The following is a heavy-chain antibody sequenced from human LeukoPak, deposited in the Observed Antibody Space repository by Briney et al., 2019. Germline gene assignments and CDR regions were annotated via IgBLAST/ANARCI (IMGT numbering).Heavy chain of an antibody. D-gene: IGHD3-22*01. CDR1: GFTFSSYA. CDR3: AREKYELSYYYDSSGYVDY. CDR2: ISYHGSNK. J-gene: IGHJ4*02. Sequence: GGSLRLSCAASGFTFSSYAMHWVRQAPGKGLEWVAVISYHGSNKYYADSVKGRFTISRDNSKNTLYLQMNSLRAEDTAVYYCAREKYELSYYYDSSGYVDYWGQGTLVTVSS. V-gene: IGHV3-30-3*01.